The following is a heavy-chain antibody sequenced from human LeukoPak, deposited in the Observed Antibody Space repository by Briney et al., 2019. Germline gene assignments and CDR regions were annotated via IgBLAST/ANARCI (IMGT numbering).Heavy chain of an antibody. Sequence: QPGGSLRLSCAASGFTFSSYGMHWVRQAPGKGLECVAVIWYDGSNKYYADSVKGRFTISRDNSKNTLYLQMNSLRGEDTAVYYCERDRDYSRYYYYYDMDVWGKGTTVTVSS. CDR2: IWYDGSNK. CDR1: GFTFSSYG. J-gene: IGHJ6*04. D-gene: IGHD6-13*01. CDR3: ERDRDYSRYYYYYDMDV. V-gene: IGHV3-33*01.